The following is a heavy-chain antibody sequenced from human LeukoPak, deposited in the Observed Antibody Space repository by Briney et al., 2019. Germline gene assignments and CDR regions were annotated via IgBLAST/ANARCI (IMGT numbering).Heavy chain of an antibody. CDR1: GSTFSSYG. V-gene: IGHV1-69*04. CDR2: IIPLLGKT. Sequence: GASVKVSCRASGSTFSSYGISWVRQAPGQGFEWMGRIIPLLGKTNYAQKFQGRVTITADRSASTAYMELSSLISEDTALYYCARDVGAMVATIMDYWGQGTQVTVSS. D-gene: IGHD5-12*01. CDR3: ARDVGAMVATIMDY. J-gene: IGHJ4*02.